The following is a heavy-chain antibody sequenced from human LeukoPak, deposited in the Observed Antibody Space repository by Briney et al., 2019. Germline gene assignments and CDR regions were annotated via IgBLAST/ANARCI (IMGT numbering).Heavy chain of an antibody. CDR1: GGSISSSSYY. D-gene: IGHD6-6*01. CDR3: AREGYSSSPHDAFDI. J-gene: IGHJ3*02. Sequence: PSETLSLTCTVSGGSISSSSYYWGWIRQPPGKGLEWIGSIYYSGSTYYNPSLKSRVTISVDTSKNQFSLKLSSVTAADTAVYYCAREGYSSSPHDAFDIWGQGTMVTVSS. CDR2: IYYSGST. V-gene: IGHV4-39*07.